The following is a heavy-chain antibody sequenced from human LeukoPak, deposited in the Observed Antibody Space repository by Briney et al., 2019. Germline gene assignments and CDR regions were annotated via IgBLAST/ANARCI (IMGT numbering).Heavy chain of an antibody. CDR2: IYSDGSGT. CDR1: GFTFSNYW. Sequence: PGGSLRLSCAASGFTFSNYWMHWVRQASGKGLVWVSRIYSDGSGTDYADSVKGRFTISRDNAKNTLYLQMNSLRAEDTAVYYCAREESTGGRYFDFWGRGTLVTVSS. V-gene: IGHV3-74*01. J-gene: IGHJ2*01. D-gene: IGHD2-2*01. CDR3: AREESTGGRYFDF.